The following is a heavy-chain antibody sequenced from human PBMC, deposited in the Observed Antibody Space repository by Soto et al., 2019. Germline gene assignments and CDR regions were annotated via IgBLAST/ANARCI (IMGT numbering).Heavy chain of an antibody. J-gene: IGHJ4*02. CDR3: VRDRSATVPTPIDY. Sequence: GGSLRLSCAASGFIFSSYEMNWVRQAPGKGLEWVSYISYSGWPTDYADSVKGRFTISRDNAKNSLYRQMNNLRAEDTAVYYCVRDRSATVPTPIDYWGQGTMVTGSS. D-gene: IGHD4-4*01. CDR1: GFIFSSYE. CDR2: ISYSGWPT. V-gene: IGHV3-48*03.